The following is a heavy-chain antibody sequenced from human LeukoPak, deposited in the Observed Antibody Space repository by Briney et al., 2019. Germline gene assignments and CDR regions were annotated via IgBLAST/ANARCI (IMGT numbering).Heavy chain of an antibody. D-gene: IGHD1-1*01. CDR1: GFTFGDYA. J-gene: IGHJ4*02. Sequence: GGSLRLSCTASGFTFGDYAMSWVRQAPGKGLEWVGFIRSKAYGGTTEYAASVKGRFTISRDDSKSIAYLQMNSLKTEGTAVYYCTRAVRSPDYWGQGTLVTVSS. CDR2: IRSKAYGGTT. CDR3: TRAVRSPDY. V-gene: IGHV3-49*04.